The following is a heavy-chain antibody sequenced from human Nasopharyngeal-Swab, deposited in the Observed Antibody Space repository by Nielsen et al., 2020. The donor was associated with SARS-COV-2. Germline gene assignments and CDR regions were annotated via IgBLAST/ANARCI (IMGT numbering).Heavy chain of an antibody. Sequence: GGSLRLSCAASGFTFSSYWMSWVRQAPGKGLEWIGRIKSKTEGETIDYAAPAKGRFTISRDDSKNTLYLQMNGLEIEDTAVYYCTTRTVTRIDYWGQGTLVTVSS. V-gene: IGHV3-15*01. CDR3: TTRTVTRIDY. J-gene: IGHJ4*02. CDR1: GFTFSSYW. CDR2: IKSKTEGETI. D-gene: IGHD4-11*01.